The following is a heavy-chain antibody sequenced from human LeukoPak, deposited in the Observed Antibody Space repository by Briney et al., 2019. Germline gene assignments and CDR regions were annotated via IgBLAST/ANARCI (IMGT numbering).Heavy chain of an antibody. J-gene: IGHJ4*02. V-gene: IGHV3-30*18. CDR1: GFTFSIYG. CDR3: AKDLSGRKGSFDY. Sequence: GRSLRLSCAASGFTFSIYGTHWVRQAPGKGLEWVALISSDGNNEYYADSVKGRFTIPRDNSKNTLFLQMNSLRAEDTAVYYCAKDLSGRKGSFDYWGRGTLVTVSS. CDR2: ISSDGNNE. D-gene: IGHD3-10*01.